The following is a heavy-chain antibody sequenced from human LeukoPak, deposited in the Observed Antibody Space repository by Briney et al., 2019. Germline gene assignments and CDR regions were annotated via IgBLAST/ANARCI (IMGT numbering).Heavy chain of an antibody. CDR1: VGSISSSSYY. V-gene: IGHV4-39*01. J-gene: IGHJ3*02. Sequence: SETLSLTCTVSVGSISSSSYYWGWIRQPPGKGLEWIGSIYYSGSTYYNPSLKSRVTISVDTSKNQFSLKLSSVTATDTAVYYCARHRMYYYDSSGRGVADAFDIWGQGTMVTVSS. D-gene: IGHD3-22*01. CDR2: IYYSGST. CDR3: ARHRMYYYDSSGRGVADAFDI.